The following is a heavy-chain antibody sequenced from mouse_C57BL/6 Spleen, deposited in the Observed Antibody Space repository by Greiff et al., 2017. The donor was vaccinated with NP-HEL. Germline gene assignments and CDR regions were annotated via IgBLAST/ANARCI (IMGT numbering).Heavy chain of an antibody. J-gene: IGHJ1*03. CDR2: ISYDGSN. CDR1: GYSITSGYY. D-gene: IGHD1-1*01. Sequence: DVKLQESGPGLVKPSQSLSLTCSVTGYSITSGYYWNWIRQFPGNKLEWMGYISYDGSNNYNPTLKNRISITRDTSTNQFFLKLNSVTTEDTATYYCARGLDYYGSSHWYFDVWGTGTTVTVSS. CDR3: ARGLDYYGSSHWYFDV. V-gene: IGHV3-6*01.